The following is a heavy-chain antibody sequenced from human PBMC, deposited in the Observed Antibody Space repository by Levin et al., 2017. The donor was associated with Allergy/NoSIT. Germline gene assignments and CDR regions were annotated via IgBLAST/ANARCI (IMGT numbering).Heavy chain of an antibody. CDR1: GFTFGDYD. CDR3: TRGRGFLDN. D-gene: IGHD5-12*01. Sequence: GESLKISCTASGFTFGDYDMSWFRQAPGKGLEWVGFIRSTFYGATTPYAQSVQERLTIPRDESKSIDFLQMNSLRTEDTAMYYCTRGRGFLDNWGRGTLVTVSS. CDR2: IRSTFYGATT. V-gene: IGHV3-49*03. J-gene: IGHJ4*02.